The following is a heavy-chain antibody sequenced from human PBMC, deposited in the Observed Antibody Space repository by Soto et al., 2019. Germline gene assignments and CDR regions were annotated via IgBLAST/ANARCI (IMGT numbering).Heavy chain of an antibody. CDR1: GFTFRNFA. J-gene: IGHJ4*02. CDR2: ITFDGKDK. V-gene: IGHV3-30*04. CDR3: TRDLLAGHDVY. D-gene: IGHD5-12*01. Sequence: VQLVESGGGVVQPGRSLRLSCAASGFTFRNFAMHWVRQAPGKGLEWLAAITFDGKDKYYADSVKGRFTISRDTSKNTLYLQMNSLRIDDTALYFCTRDLLAGHDVYWGQGTLVTVS.